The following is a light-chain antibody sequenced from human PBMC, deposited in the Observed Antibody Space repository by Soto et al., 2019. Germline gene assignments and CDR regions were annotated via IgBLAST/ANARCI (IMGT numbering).Light chain of an antibody. CDR1: SSDVGGYNY. V-gene: IGLV2-8*01. Sequence: QSALTQPPSASGSPGQSLTISCTGTSSDVGGYNYVSWYQQNPGKAPKLMLYDVNKRPSGVPDRFSGSKSGNTASLTVSGLQAEDEADYYCSSYAGGNNWVFGGGTKLTVL. CDR2: DVN. J-gene: IGLJ3*02. CDR3: SSYAGGNNWV.